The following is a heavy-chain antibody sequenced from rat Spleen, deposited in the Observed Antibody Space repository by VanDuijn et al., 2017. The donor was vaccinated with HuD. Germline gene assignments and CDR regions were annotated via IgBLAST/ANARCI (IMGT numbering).Heavy chain of an antibody. Sequence: EVQLVETGGGLVQPGESLKLSCVASGFTFSNYGMAWVRQAPTKGLEWVATISHDGSGTDYRDSVKGRFTISRDNAKSSLYLKMDSLRSEDTATYYCARHGRYYYVMDAWGQGASVTVAS. CDR1: GFTFSNYG. J-gene: IGHJ4*01. CDR3: ARHGRYYYVMDA. CDR2: ISHDGSGT. D-gene: IGHD5-1*01. V-gene: IGHV5-29*01.